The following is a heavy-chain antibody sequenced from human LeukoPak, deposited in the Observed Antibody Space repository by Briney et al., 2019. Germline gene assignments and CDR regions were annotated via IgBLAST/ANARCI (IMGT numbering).Heavy chain of an antibody. CDR3: AKYYYDSSGYYHFDY. CDR2: ISGSGGST. Sequence: GGSLRLSCAASGFTFSSYAMSWVRQAPGKGLEWVSAISGSGGSTYYADSVKGRFTISRDNTKNTLYLQMNSLRAEDTAVYYCAKYYYDSSGYYHFDYWGQGTLVTVSS. J-gene: IGHJ4*02. CDR1: GFTFSSYA. V-gene: IGHV3-23*01. D-gene: IGHD3-22*01.